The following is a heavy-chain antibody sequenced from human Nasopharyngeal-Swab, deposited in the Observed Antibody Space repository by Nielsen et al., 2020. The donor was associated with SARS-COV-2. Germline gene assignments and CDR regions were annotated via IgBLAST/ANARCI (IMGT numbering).Heavy chain of an antibody. V-gene: IGHV6-1*01. CDR2: TYYRSQWYF. J-gene: IGHJ4*02. D-gene: IGHD1-14*01. CDR1: GDSVSSNSAA. Sequence: SQTLSLTGAISGDSVSSNSAAWSWIRQSPSRGLEWLGRTYYRSQWYFNYAASVKGRITINPDTSSNQFSLQLSSVTPEDTAVYYCARIAQAAEPHWGQGTLVTVSS. CDR3: ARIAQAAEPH.